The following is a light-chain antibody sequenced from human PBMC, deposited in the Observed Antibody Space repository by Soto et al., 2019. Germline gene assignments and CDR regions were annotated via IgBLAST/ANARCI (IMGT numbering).Light chain of an antibody. J-gene: IGKJ5*01. CDR3: QQYNNWPPIT. V-gene: IGKV3-20*01. CDR1: QSVSSGH. CDR2: GAS. Sequence: IGLSQSAGTLSLSPGERASLSCRASQSVSSGHLAWYQQKPGQAPRLLIYGASSRATGIPDRFSGSGSGTEFTLTISSLQSEDFAVYYCQQYNNWPPITFGQGTRLEIK.